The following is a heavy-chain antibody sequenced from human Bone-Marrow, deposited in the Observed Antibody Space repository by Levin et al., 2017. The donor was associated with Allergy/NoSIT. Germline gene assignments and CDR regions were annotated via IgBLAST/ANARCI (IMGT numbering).Heavy chain of an antibody. J-gene: IGHJ4*02. D-gene: IGHD3-16*01. V-gene: IGHV3-30*18. Sequence: GGSLRLSCAASGFTFSSYGMHWVRQAPGKGLEWVAVISYDGSNKYYADSVKGRFTISRDNSKNTLYLQMNSLRAEDTAVYYCAKDNGYGPFDYWGQGTLVTVSS. CDR1: GFTFSSYG. CDR3: AKDNGYGPFDY. CDR2: ISYDGSNK.